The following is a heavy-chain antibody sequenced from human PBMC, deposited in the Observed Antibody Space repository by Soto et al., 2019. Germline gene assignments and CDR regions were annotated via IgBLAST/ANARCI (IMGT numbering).Heavy chain of an antibody. CDR3: TPDRVAGYCSSSSCYAF. CDR2: IRSKANSNTI. CDR1: GFTFSDSA. V-gene: IGHV3-73*02. Sequence: EVQLVESGGGFVQPGGSLKLSCAASGFTFSDSAIHWVRQASGKGLEWVGRIRSKANSNTIAYAASVKGRFIISRDDSKNTAYLQMNSLKTADTAVYYCTPDRVAGYCSSSSCYAFWGQGTLVTVSS. J-gene: IGHJ4*02. D-gene: IGHD2-2*01.